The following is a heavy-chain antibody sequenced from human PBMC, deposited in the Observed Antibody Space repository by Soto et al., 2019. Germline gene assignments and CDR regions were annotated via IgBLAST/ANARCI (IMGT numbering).Heavy chain of an antibody. V-gene: IGHV3-30*18. CDR1: GFTFSSYG. Sequence: QVQLVESGGGVVQPGRSLRLSCAASGFTFSSYGMHWVLQAPGKGLEWVAVISYDGSNKYYADSVKGRFTISRDNSKNTLYLQMNSLRAEDTAVYYCAKGLGRWLQLRPWYFDLWGRGTLVTVSS. CDR3: AKGLGRWLQLRPWYFDL. J-gene: IGHJ2*01. D-gene: IGHD5-12*01. CDR2: ISYDGSNK.